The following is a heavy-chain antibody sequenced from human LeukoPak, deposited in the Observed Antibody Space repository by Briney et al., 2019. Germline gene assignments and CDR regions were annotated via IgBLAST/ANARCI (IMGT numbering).Heavy chain of an antibody. D-gene: IGHD4-17*01. CDR1: GDSVSSNSAA. Sequence: SQTLSLTCAISGDSVSSNSAAWNWIRQSPSRGLEWLGRTYYRSEWYNDSAVSVQSRITINPDTSKNQFSLQLNSVTPEDTAAYFCARGPGLRMGAFDIWGQGTVVSVSS. CDR2: TYYRSEWYN. V-gene: IGHV6-1*01. CDR3: ARGPGLRMGAFDI. J-gene: IGHJ3*02.